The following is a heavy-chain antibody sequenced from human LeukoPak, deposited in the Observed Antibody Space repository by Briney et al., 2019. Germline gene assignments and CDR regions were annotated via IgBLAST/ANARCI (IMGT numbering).Heavy chain of an antibody. CDR2: IYYSVTT. CDR3: ARDRLRWPKIDY. Sequence: SETLSLTCIVSGYSIISDYFWGWVRQPPGKGLEWIGSIYYSVTTYYNPSLKSRVTISVDTSKNQFSLKLNSVTAADTAVYYCARDRLRWPKIDYWGQGTLVTVSS. J-gene: IGHJ4*02. V-gene: IGHV4-38-2*02. D-gene: IGHD4-23*01. CDR1: GYSIISDYF.